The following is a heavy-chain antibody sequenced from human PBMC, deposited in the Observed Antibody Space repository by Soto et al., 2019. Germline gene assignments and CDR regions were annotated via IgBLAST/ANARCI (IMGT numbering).Heavy chain of an antibody. J-gene: IGHJ4*02. D-gene: IGHD1-26*01. Sequence: VQLVQSGGEVKRPGTSVKVSCEASGYSFANYGITWVRQAPGQGLEWMGWISGYNSNTNYAQKFEGRATMTKDTTKSTAYLEVRSLRFDDTAVYYCGRERQWEPVLYWGQGTPVTVSS. CDR2: ISGYNSNT. CDR1: GYSFANYG. CDR3: GRERQWEPVLY. V-gene: IGHV1-18*01.